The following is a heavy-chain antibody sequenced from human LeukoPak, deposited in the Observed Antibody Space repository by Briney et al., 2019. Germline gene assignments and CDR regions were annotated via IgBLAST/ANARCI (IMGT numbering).Heavy chain of an antibody. Sequence: GGSLRLSCAASGFTFSSYSMNWVRQAPGKGLEWVSSISSSSSYIYYADSVKGRFTISRDNAKNSLYLQMNSLRAEDTAVYYCATRYAAQYYFDYSGQGTLVTVSS. CDR2: ISSSSSYI. V-gene: IGHV3-21*01. J-gene: IGHJ4*02. D-gene: IGHD6-25*01. CDR3: ATRYAAQYYFDY. CDR1: GFTFSSYS.